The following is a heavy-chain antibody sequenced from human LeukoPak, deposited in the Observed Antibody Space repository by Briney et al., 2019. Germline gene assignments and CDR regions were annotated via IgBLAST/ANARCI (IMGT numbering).Heavy chain of an antibody. CDR2: ISSASNTI. CDR1: GFTFSSYR. CDR3: ARDGWFGDYNWFDP. J-gene: IGHJ5*02. D-gene: IGHD3-10*01. V-gene: IGHV3-48*01. Sequence: KPGQSLRLSCAASGFTFSSYRMNWVRQAPGKGLEWVSYISSASNTIYYADSVKGRFTISRYNAKNSLYLQMNSLRAEDTAMYCCARDGWFGDYNWFDPWGQGTLVTVSS.